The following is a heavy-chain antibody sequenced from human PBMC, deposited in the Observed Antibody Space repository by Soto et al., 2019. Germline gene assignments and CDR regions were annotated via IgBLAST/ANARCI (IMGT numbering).Heavy chain of an antibody. Sequence: EVQLLESGGGLVQPGGSLRLSCAASGFTYSNFAMSWVRQAPGRGLEWVSGIWDSGDRTYYADSVKGRFTISRDNSKNTLSLQMNSLRAEDTAVYYCAKPWYSTAFDIWGQGTMVTVSS. CDR3: AKPWYSTAFDI. D-gene: IGHD1-26*01. J-gene: IGHJ3*02. CDR1: GFTYSNFA. CDR2: IWDSGDRT. V-gene: IGHV3-23*01.